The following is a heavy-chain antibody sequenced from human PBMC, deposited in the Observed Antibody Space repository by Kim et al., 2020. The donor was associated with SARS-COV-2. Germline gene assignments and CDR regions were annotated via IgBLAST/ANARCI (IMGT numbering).Heavy chain of an antibody. Sequence: GGNTYYADSVKGRFTISRDNSKNTLYLQMNSLRAEDTAIYYCAKETSFDNWGQGTLVTVSS. CDR2: GGNT. J-gene: IGHJ4*02. V-gene: IGHV3-23*01. CDR3: AKETSFDN.